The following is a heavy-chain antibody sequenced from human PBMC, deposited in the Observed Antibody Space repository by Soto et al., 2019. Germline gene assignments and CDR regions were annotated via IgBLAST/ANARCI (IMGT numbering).Heavy chain of an antibody. J-gene: IGHJ3*02. Sequence: SETLSLTCTVSGGSISSYYWSWIRQPPGKGLEWIGYIYYSGSTNYNPSLKSRVTISVDTSKNQFSLKLSSVTAADTAVYYCARLYGDYVVYNDLDIWGNYTMVTLSS. CDR3: ARLYGDYVVYNDLDI. CDR2: IYYSGST. V-gene: IGHV4-59*08. CDR1: GGSISSYY. D-gene: IGHD4-17*01.